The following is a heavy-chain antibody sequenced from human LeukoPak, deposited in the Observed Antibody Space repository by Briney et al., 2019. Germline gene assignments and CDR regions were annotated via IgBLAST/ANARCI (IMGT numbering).Heavy chain of an antibody. CDR3: AKGGRTGKSISMIRGVRNYYYYMDV. CDR2: ISGNGDRT. V-gene: IGHV3-23*01. D-gene: IGHD3-10*01. J-gene: IGHJ6*03. Sequence: GGSLRLSCAASGFTVSSNYMSWVRQAPGKGLEWVSAISGNGDRTYYADSVKGRFIISRDNSKNTLYLQMNSLRAEDTAVYYCAKGGRTGKSISMIRGVRNYYYYMDVWGKGTTVTISS. CDR1: GFTVSSNY.